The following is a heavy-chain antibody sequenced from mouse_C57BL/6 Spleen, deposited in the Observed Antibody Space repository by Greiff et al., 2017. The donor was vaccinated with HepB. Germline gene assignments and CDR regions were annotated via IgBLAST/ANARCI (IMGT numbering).Heavy chain of an antibody. CDR1: GYTFTDYY. CDR2: INPNNGGT. V-gene: IGHV1-26*01. J-gene: IGHJ2*01. Sequence: VQLQQSGPELVKPGASVKISCKASGYTFTDYYMNWVKQSHGKSLEWIGDINPNNGGTSYNQKFKGKATLTVDKSSSTAYMELRSLTSEDSAVYYCARGLHSYYFDYWGQGTTLTVSS. CDR3: ARGLHSYYFDY.